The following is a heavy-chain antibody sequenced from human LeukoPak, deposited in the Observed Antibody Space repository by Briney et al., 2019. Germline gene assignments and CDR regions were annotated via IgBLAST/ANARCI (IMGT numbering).Heavy chain of an antibody. CDR2: IIPIFGTA. V-gene: IGHV1-69*05. Sequence: SVKVSCKASGGTFSSYAISWVRQAPGQGLEWMGGIIPIFGTANYAQKFQGRVTITTDESTSTAYMGLSSLRSEDTAVYYCARVSYYDSSGPYNWFDPWGQGTLVTVSS. CDR1: GGTFSSYA. D-gene: IGHD3-22*01. J-gene: IGHJ5*02. CDR3: ARVSYYDSSGPYNWFDP.